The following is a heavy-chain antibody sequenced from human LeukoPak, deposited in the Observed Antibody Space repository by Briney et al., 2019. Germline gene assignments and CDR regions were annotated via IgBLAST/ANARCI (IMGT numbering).Heavy chain of an antibody. CDR3: ARVRGGWYGDY. Sequence: GGSLRLSCAASGFTFTDYYMGWIRHAPGKGLEWLSYISGSGTTIFYADSVKGRFTISRDNAKNSLYLQMNSLRAEDTAVYYCARVRGGWYGDYWGQGTLVTVSS. D-gene: IGHD6-19*01. CDR1: GFTFTDYY. J-gene: IGHJ4*02. V-gene: IGHV3-11*04. CDR2: ISGSGTTI.